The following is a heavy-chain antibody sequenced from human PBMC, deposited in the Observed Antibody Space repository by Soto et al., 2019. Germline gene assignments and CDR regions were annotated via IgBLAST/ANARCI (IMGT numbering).Heavy chain of an antibody. CDR3: AKDRESYYGSGSYSPFDY. Sequence: QVQLVDSGGGVVQPGRSLRLSCAASGFTFSSYGMHWVRQAPGKGLEWVALISYDGSNKYYADSVKGRLTISRDNSKNTLYLQMNSLRAEDTAVYYCAKDRESYYGSGSYSPFDYWGQGTLVTVSS. CDR2: ISYDGSNK. CDR1: GFTFSSYG. D-gene: IGHD3-10*01. J-gene: IGHJ4*02. V-gene: IGHV3-30*18.